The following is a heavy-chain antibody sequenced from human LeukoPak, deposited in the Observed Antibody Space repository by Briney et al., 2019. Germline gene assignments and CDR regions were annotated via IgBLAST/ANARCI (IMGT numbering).Heavy chain of an antibody. J-gene: IGHJ3*02. CDR3: AKVNTATYIIRDAFDI. V-gene: IGHV3-23*01. CDR2: ISGSGVGT. CDR1: GFTFSSYA. Sequence: GGSLRLSCAASGFTFSSYAMSWVRQAPGKGLEWVSAISGSGVGTYYAGSVKGRFTISRDNSKNTLYLQMNSLRAEDTAVYYCAKVNTATYIIRDAFDIWGQGTTVTVSS. D-gene: IGHD2-15*01.